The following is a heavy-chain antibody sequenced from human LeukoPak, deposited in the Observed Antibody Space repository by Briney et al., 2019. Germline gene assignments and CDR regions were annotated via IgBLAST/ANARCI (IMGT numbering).Heavy chain of an antibody. CDR3: ARDFSGYNYYFDY. CDR1: GFTFSSYW. D-gene: IGHD5-12*01. V-gene: IGHV3-7*01. J-gene: IGHJ4*02. Sequence: GGSLRLSCAASGFTFSSYWMSWVRQAPGKGLEWVANIKQDGSEKYYVDSVKGRLTISRDNAKNSLYLQMNSLRAEDTAVYYCARDFSGYNYYFDYWGQGTLVTVSS. CDR2: IKQDGSEK.